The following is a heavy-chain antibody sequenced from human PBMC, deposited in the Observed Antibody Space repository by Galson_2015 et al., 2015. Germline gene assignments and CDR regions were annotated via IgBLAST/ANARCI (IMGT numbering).Heavy chain of an antibody. D-gene: IGHD1-26*01. V-gene: IGHV3-7*03. Sequence: SLRLSCAASGFTFSSFWMHWVRQAPGKGLEWVANINQDGSQKYFVDSVKGRFTISRDNAKNSLFLQMNSLRAEGTAVYYCVRAPGGNYSYWGQGILVTVSS. J-gene: IGHJ4*02. CDR2: INQDGSQK. CDR3: VRAPGGNYSY. CDR1: GFTFSSFW.